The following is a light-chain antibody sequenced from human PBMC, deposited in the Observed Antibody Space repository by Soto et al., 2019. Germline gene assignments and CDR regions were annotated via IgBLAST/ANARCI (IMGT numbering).Light chain of an antibody. V-gene: IGKV3-20*01. CDR3: HQYGKSPRT. J-gene: IGKJ1*01. CDR2: GAS. CDR1: QSVSSNS. Sequence: EIVLTQSPGTLSLSPGERATLSCRASQSVSSNSLAWYQQKPGQAPRLLIYGASSRATGIPDRFSASGSGTDFPLTISRLEPEDFALYYCHQYGKSPRTFGQGTKVES.